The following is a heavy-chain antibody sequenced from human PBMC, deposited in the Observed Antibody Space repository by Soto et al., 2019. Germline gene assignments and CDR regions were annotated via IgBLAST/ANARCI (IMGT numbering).Heavy chain of an antibody. V-gene: IGHV1-69*05. CDR2: IIPIFRRP. CDR1: GGTFSTSA. CDR3: ARDKARPQLGGNYYYILDV. Sequence: QVQLEQSGAEVKKPGSSVRVSCKASGGTFSTSAISWVRQAPGQGLEWMGGIIPIFRRPDYAQKFQGRVTXTXDXXTSTAYMELSGLRSDDTAVYYCARDKARPQLGGNYYYILDVWGQGTTITVSS. J-gene: IGHJ6*02. D-gene: IGHD3-3*02.